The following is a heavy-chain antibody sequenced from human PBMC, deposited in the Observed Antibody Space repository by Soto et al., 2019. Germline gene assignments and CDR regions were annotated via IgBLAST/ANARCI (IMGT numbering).Heavy chain of an antibody. CDR1: GGSISSYY. Sequence: PSETLSLTCTVSGGSISSYYWSWIRQPPGKGLEWIGYIHYSGSTKYNPSLKSRVTISADTSKNQFSLKLSSVTAADTAVYYCSREALWFGESELDWFDPWGQGTLVTVSS. J-gene: IGHJ5*02. CDR2: IHYSGST. D-gene: IGHD3-10*01. CDR3: SREALWFGESELDWFDP. V-gene: IGHV4-59*12.